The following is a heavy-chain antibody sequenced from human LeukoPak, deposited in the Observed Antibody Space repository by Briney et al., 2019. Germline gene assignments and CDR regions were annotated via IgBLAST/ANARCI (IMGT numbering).Heavy chain of an antibody. Sequence: GGSLRLSCAASGFTFSNAWMSWVRQAPGKGLEWVAVISYDGSNKYYADSVKGRFTISRDNSKNTLYLQMNSLRAEDTAVYYCARGGQDQLPRRAHWFDPWGQGTLVTVSS. V-gene: IGHV3-30-3*01. CDR3: ARGGQDQLPRRAHWFDP. D-gene: IGHD2-2*01. CDR2: ISYDGSNK. CDR1: GFTFSNAW. J-gene: IGHJ5*02.